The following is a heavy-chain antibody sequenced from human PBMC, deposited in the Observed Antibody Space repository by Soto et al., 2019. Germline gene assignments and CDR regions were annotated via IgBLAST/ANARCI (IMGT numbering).Heavy chain of an antibody. CDR3: ARGMTQLPTYYYYYYMDV. CDR2: IYYSGST. Sequence: SETLSLTCTVSGGSISSGGYYWSWIRQHPGKGLEWIGYIYYSGSTYYNPSLKSRVTISVDTSKNQFSLKLSSVTAADTAVYYCARGMTQLPTYYYYYYMDVWGKGTTVTVSS. J-gene: IGHJ6*03. D-gene: IGHD2-2*01. V-gene: IGHV4-31*03. CDR1: GGSISSGGYY.